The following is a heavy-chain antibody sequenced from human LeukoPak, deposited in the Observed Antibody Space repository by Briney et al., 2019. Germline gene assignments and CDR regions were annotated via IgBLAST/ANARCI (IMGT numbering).Heavy chain of an antibody. CDR2: ISSSGNAI. V-gene: IGHV3-48*03. D-gene: IGHD5-24*01. CDR3: AKGSFGDGYKRRVYYFDY. J-gene: IGHJ4*02. CDR1: GFTFSSYE. Sequence: QPGGSLRLSCAASGFTFSSYEMNWVRQAPGQGLEWVSYISSSGNAIYYADSVKGRFTISRDNSKNTLYLQMNSLRAEDTAVYYCAKGSFGDGYKRRVYYFDYWGQGTLVTVSS.